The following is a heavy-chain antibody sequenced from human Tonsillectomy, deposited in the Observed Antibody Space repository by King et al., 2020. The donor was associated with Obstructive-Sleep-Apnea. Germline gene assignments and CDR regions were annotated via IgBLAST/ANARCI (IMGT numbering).Heavy chain of an antibody. Sequence: VQLQESGPGLVKPSETLSLTCTVSGGSISSYYWSWIRQPPGKGLEWIGYIYYSGSTNYNPSLKSRVTISVDTSKNQFSLKLSSVTAADTAVYYCARVEYSSGWYEGYYFDYWGLGTLVTVSS. V-gene: IGHV4-59*01. CDR1: GGSISSYY. J-gene: IGHJ4*02. D-gene: IGHD6-19*01. CDR3: ARVEYSSGWYEGYYFDY. CDR2: IYYSGST.